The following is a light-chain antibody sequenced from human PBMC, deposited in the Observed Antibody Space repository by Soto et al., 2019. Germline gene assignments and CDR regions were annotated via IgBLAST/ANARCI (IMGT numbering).Light chain of an antibody. CDR2: KND. J-gene: IGLJ2*01. CDR1: GSNIGRDY. V-gene: IGLV1-47*01. Sequence: QSVLTQAPSVSGTPGQTVTISCSGSGSNIGRDYVYWFQQVPGTAPNLLISKNDQRPSGVPDRFSGSKSGTSASLAVSGLRSEDEADYYCAAWDDSLSAVLFGGGTKLTVL. CDR3: AAWDDSLSAVL.